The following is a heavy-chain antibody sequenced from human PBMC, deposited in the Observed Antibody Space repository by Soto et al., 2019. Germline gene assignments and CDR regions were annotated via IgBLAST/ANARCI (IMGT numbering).Heavy chain of an antibody. J-gene: IGHJ6*02. D-gene: IGHD2-8*02. CDR3: ALTGDYYYYYGMDV. CDR1: GGSFSVYY. Sequence: SETLSLTCAVYGGSFSVYYWSWIRQPPGKGLEWIGEINHSGSTNYNPSLKSRVTISVDTSKNQSSLKLSSVTAADTAVYYCALTGDYYYYYGMDVWGQGTTVTVSS. V-gene: IGHV4-34*01. CDR2: INHSGST.